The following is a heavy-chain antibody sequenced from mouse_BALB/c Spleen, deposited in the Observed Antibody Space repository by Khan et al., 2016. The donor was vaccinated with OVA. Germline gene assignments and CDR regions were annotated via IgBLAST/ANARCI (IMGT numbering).Heavy chain of an antibody. CDR3: TRDRIDY. CDR1: GYTFTTYW. CDR2: INPTSGYT. Sequence: QIQLVQSGAELAKPGASVKMSCKASGYTFTTYWMHWVKQRPGQGLEWIGYINPTSGYTDYNEKFKDRATLSADRSSSTAYMQLSSLKSEDSAVYYCTRDRIDYWGQGTTLTVSS. J-gene: IGHJ2*01. V-gene: IGHV1-7*01.